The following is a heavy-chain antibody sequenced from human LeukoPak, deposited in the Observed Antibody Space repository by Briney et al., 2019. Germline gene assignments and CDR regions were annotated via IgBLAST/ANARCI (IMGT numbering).Heavy chain of an antibody. Sequence: GGSLTLSCAASGFTFNNSEMNWVCQAPGKGLEWVSYVSGSGNEIRYGDSVKGRFTISRDNAKSSLYLQMDSLRAEDTAVYYCATKVPGSSHFSSWGQGTLVTVSS. D-gene: IGHD4/OR15-4a*01. J-gene: IGHJ4*02. CDR3: ATKVPGSSHFSS. CDR1: GFTFNNSE. V-gene: IGHV3-48*03. CDR2: VSGSGNEI.